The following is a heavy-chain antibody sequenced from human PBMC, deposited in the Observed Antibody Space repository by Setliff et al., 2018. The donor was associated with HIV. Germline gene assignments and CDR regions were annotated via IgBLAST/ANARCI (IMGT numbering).Heavy chain of an antibody. D-gene: IGHD6-19*01. Sequence: SCTGSGFTFSTYAMYWVRQAPGKGLECVAGITWNGEMTAYAESTKGRFTISRDNARKSLYLQMNSLTTEYTALYYCVKDGSLAGRYYHYMDVWGKGTTVTVSS. CDR1: GFTFSTYA. V-gene: IGHV3-9*01. J-gene: IGHJ6*03. CDR2: ITWNGEMT. CDR3: VKDGSLAGRYYHYMDV.